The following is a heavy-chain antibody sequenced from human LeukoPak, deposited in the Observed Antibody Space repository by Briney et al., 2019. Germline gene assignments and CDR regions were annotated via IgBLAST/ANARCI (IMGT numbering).Heavy chain of an antibody. V-gene: IGHV4-31*03. CDR3: ARDRGMYYYDSSGSNAFDI. CDR2: IYYSGST. D-gene: IGHD3-22*01. CDR1: GGSISSGGYY. Sequence: PSETLSLTCTVSGGSISSGGYYWSWIRQHPGKGLEWIGYIYYSGSTYYNPSLKSRVTISVDTSKNQFSLKLSSVTAADTAVYYCARDRGMYYYDSSGSNAFDIWGQGTMVTVSS. J-gene: IGHJ3*02.